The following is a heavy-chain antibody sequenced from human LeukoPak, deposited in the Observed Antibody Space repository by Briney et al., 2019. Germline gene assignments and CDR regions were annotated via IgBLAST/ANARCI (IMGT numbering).Heavy chain of an antibody. D-gene: IGHD2-21*02. V-gene: IGHV4-34*01. Sequence: SETLSLTCAVYGGSFSGYYWSWIRQPPGKGLEWIGEINHSGSTNYNPSLKSRVTISVDTSKNQFSLKLSSVTAADTAVYYCARGAPPYCGGDCPERVAFDIWGQGTMVTVSS. J-gene: IGHJ3*02. CDR2: INHSGST. CDR1: GGSFSGYY. CDR3: ARGAPPYCGGDCPERVAFDI.